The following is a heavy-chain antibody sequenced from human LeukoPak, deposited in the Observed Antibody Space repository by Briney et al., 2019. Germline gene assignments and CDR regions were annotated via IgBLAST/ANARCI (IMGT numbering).Heavy chain of an antibody. V-gene: IGHV3-21*01. CDR2: ISSSSSYL. CDR1: GFTFSSYS. CDR3: TRDLRSYGLRWAPYNWFDP. D-gene: IGHD5-18*01. Sequence: KPGGSLRLSCAASGFTFSSYSMNWVRQAPGKGLEWVSSISSSSSYLYYADSVKGRFTISRDNAKNSLYLQMNSLRAEDTAVYYCTRDLRSYGLRWAPYNWFDPWGQGTLVTVSS. J-gene: IGHJ5*02.